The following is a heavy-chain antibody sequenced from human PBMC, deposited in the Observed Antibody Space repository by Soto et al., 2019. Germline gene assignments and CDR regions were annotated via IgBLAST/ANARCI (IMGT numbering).Heavy chain of an antibody. V-gene: IGHV4-61*01. J-gene: IGHJ4*02. CDR2: IYYSGST. CDR3: ARPRYSKSQFFDY. D-gene: IGHD6-13*01. CDR1: GGSVSSTSHF. Sequence: SETLSLTCTVSGGSVSSTSHFWSWIRQPPGEGLEWIGYIYYSGSTNYNPSLKSRVSMSVDTSKNQFSLKLTSVTAADTAVYYCARPRYSKSQFFDYWGQGALVTVSS.